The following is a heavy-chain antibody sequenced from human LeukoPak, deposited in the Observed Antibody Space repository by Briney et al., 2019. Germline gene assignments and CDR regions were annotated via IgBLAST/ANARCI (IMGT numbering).Heavy chain of an antibody. V-gene: IGHV3-23*01. CDR1: GFTFSSYA. Sequence: GGFLRLSCAASGFTFSSYAMSWVRQAPGKGLEWVSAISGSGGSTYYADSVKGRFTISRDNSKNTLYLQMNSLRAEDTAVYYCAKDYLRSVAARRRRFGMDVWGQGTTVTVSS. D-gene: IGHD6-6*01. J-gene: IGHJ6*02. CDR2: ISGSGGST. CDR3: AKDYLRSVAARRRRFGMDV.